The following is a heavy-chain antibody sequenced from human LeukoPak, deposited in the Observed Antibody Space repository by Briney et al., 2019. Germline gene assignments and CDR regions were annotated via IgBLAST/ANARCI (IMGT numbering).Heavy chain of an antibody. J-gene: IGHJ4*02. Sequence: TGGSLRLSCAASGFTFSSYSMNWVRQAPGKGLEWVSGTNWSGATTGHADSVKGRFTMSRDNAKNSLYLQMNSLRVEDTALYYCARGPDYGSSGYFDYWGQGTLVTVSS. CDR2: TNWSGATT. CDR3: ARGPDYGSSGYFDY. V-gene: IGHV3-20*04. D-gene: IGHD3-22*01. CDR1: GFTFSSYS.